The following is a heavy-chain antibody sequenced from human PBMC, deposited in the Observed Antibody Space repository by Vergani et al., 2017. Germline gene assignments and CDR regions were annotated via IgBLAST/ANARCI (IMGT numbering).Heavy chain of an antibody. CDR1: GYTFSNYY. CDR3: ARGDYGILTGYRY. V-gene: IGHV1-46*03. D-gene: IGHD3-9*01. Sequence: QVQVVQSGAEVKKSGASVKVSCKTSGYTFSNYYMHLVRQAPGQGLELMGIINPSGGHTNYAQKFQGRVTMTRDTSTSTVYMGLSSLRSEDTAIYYCARGDYGILTGYRYWGQGTLVTVSA. J-gene: IGHJ4*02. CDR2: INPSGGHT.